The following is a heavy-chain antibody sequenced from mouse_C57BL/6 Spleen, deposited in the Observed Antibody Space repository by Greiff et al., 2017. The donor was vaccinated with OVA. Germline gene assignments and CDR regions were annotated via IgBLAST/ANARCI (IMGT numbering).Heavy chain of an antibody. CDR2: ISSGGSYT. D-gene: IGHD1-1*01. CDR3: ASLITTVVVPFAY. CDR1: GFTFSSYG. V-gene: IGHV5-6*01. J-gene: IGHJ3*01. Sequence: EVQLQQSGGDLVKPGGSLKLSCAASGFTFSSYGMSWVRQTPDKRLEWVATISSGGSYTYYPDSVKGRFTISRDNAKNTLYLQMSSLKSEDTAMYYCASLITTVVVPFAYWGQGTLVTISA.